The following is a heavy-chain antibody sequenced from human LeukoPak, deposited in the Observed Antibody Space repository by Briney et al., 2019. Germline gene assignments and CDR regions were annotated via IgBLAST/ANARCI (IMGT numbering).Heavy chain of an antibody. V-gene: IGHV4-38-2*02. CDR2: IYHSGST. Sequence: SETLSLTCTVSGYSISSGYYWGWIRQPPGKGLEWIGSIYHSGSTYYNPSLKSRVTISVDTSKNQFSLKLSSVTVADTAVYYCARDSRGYVPNFDYWGQGTLVTVSS. D-gene: IGHD5-12*01. CDR3: ARDSRGYVPNFDY. J-gene: IGHJ4*02. CDR1: GYSISSGYY.